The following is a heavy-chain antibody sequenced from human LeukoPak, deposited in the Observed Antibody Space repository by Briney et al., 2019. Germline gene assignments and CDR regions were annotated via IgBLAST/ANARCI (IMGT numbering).Heavy chain of an antibody. CDR1: GYTFTSYD. CDR2: MNPNSGNT. Sequence: ASVKVSCKASGYTFTSYDINWVRQATGQGLEWMGWMNPNSGNTGYAQKFQGRVTMTRNTSISTAYMELSSLRSEDTAVYYCVRGTGYCSGGSCYYQKNWFDPWGQGTLVTVSS. V-gene: IGHV1-8*01. D-gene: IGHD2-15*01. J-gene: IGHJ5*02. CDR3: VRGTGYCSGGSCYYQKNWFDP.